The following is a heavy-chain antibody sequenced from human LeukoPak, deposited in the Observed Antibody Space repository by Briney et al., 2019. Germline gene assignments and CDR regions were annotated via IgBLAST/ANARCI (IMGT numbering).Heavy chain of an antibody. CDR3: ANLAPYCSGGSCPY. J-gene: IGHJ4*02. V-gene: IGHV3-7*03. CDR2: IREDGNEK. D-gene: IGHD2-15*01. Sequence: GGSLRLSCSASGFTFSSYWMSWVRQTTGKGLGCVAKIREDGNEKFYVDSVKGRFTISRDNAKNSVYLQMNSLRADDTALYYCANLAPYCSGGSCPYWGQGTLVTVSS. CDR1: GFTFSSYW.